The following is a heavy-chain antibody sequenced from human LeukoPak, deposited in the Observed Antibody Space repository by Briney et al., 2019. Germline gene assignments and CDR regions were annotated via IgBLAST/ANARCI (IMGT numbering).Heavy chain of an antibody. CDR1: GGSFSGYY. J-gene: IGHJ4*02. CDR3: ARGTDYYDSSGYYYTDY. CDR2: IYTSGST. Sequence: SETLSLTCAVYGGSFSGYYWSWIRQPAGKGLEWIGRIYTSGSTNYNPSLKSRVTISADTSKNQFSLKLSSVTAADTAVYYCARGTDYYDSSGYYYTDYWGQGTLVTVSS. D-gene: IGHD3-22*01. V-gene: IGHV4-59*10.